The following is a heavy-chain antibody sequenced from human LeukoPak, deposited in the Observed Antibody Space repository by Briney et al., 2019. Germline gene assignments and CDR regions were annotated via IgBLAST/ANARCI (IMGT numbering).Heavy chain of an antibody. CDR1: GGTFSSYA. Sequence: SVKVSCKASGGTFSSYAISWVRQAPGQGLEWMGGIIPIFGTANYAQKFQGGVTITADESTSTAYMELSSLRSEDMAVYYCAREQPPRGFDYWGQGTLVTVSS. D-gene: IGHD6-13*01. V-gene: IGHV1-69*13. J-gene: IGHJ4*02. CDR2: IIPIFGTA. CDR3: AREQPPRGFDY.